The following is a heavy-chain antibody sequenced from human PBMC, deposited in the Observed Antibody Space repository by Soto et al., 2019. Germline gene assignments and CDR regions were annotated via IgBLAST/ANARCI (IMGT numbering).Heavy chain of an antibody. V-gene: IGHV3-48*03. CDR2: ISSSGSTI. CDR3: ASGATYSSGWSTPEGDASDI. J-gene: IGHJ3*02. D-gene: IGHD6-19*01. Sequence: GGSLRLSCAASGFTFSSYEMNWVRQAPGKGLEWVSYISSSGSTIYYADSVKGRFTISRDNAKNSLYLQMNSLRAEDTAVYYCASGATYSSGWSTPEGDASDISGQGTMVTVSS. CDR1: GFTFSSYE.